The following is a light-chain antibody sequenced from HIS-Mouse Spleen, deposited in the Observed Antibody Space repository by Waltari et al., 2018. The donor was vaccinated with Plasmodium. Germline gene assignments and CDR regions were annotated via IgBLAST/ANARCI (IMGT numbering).Light chain of an antibody. CDR2: HDS. J-gene: IGLJ2*01. V-gene: IGLV3-1*01. CDR1: KLGDQY. CDR3: QAWDSSTVV. Sequence: SYELTQPPSVSVSPGQTASITCSGAKLGDQYACWYQQKPCQSPVLVIYHDSKRPSGIPERFSGSNSGNTATLTISGTQAMDEADYYCQAWDSSTVVFGGGTKLTVL.